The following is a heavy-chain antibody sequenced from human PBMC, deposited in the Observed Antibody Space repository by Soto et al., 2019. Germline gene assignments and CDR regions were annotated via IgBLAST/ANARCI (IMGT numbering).Heavy chain of an antibody. CDR2: IYYSGST. D-gene: IGHD1-20*01. V-gene: IGHV4-31*03. CDR3: ARGITGTTDFDP. J-gene: IGHJ5*02. Sequence: QVQLQESGPGLVKPSRTLSLTCTVSGGSISSGGYYWSWIRQHPGKGLEWIGYIYYSGSTYYNPSLKSRVTISVDTSKNQFSLKLSSVTAADTAVYYCARGITGTTDFDPWGQGTLVTVSS. CDR1: GGSISSGGYY.